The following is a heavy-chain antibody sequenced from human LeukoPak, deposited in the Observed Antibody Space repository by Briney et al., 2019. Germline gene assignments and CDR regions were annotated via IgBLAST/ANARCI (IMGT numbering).Heavy chain of an antibody. CDR1: GYTFSTYW. CDR2: INSDGSTT. V-gene: IGHV3-74*01. CDR3: ARDLRGIGDEAAY. Sequence: GGSLRLSCAASGYTFSTYWMHWVRQAPGKGLVWVSRINSDGSTTSYADSVKGRFTISRDNAKNTLYLHMNSLRAEDTAVYYCARDLRGIGDEAAYWGQGTLVTVSS. J-gene: IGHJ4*02. D-gene: IGHD3-16*01.